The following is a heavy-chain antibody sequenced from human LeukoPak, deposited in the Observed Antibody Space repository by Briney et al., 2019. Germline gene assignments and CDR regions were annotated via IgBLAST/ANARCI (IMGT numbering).Heavy chain of an antibody. J-gene: IGHJ4*02. V-gene: IGHV3-23*01. Sequence: GGSLRLSCAASGFTFSSYPMNWVRQAPGKGLEWVSTISGSGGNTYYADSVKGRFTISRDNSKNTLYLQMNSLRAEDTAIYYCAKERPQTTSFDYWSQGTLVTVSS. CDR2: ISGSGGNT. CDR3: AKERPQTTSFDY. D-gene: IGHD1-7*01. CDR1: GFTFSSYP.